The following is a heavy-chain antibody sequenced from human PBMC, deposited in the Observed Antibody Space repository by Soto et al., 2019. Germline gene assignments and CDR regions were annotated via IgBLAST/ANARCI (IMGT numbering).Heavy chain of an antibody. Sequence: ASVKVSCKASSYTFGSYGMSWVRQAPGQGLEWMGWINAYNGKTSYVQKFQGRVTMTTDTSTSTAYMELRSLRSDDTAVYYCARTNTIFGVVIIPDYYYYYMDVWGKGTTVTVSS. D-gene: IGHD3-3*01. V-gene: IGHV1-18*01. CDR3: ARTNTIFGVVIIPDYYYYYMDV. J-gene: IGHJ6*03. CDR1: SYTFGSYG. CDR2: INAYNGKT.